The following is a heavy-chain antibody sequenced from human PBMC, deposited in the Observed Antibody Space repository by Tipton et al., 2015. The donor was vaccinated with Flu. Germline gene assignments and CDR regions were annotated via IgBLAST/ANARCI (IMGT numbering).Heavy chain of an antibody. V-gene: IGHV3-23*04. CDR3: AKVIPELVAGLDQ. CDR2: LSGGGGTT. Sequence: QLVQSGGGLVQPGRSLRLSCTASGFTFGDYAMSWVRQAPGKGLEWVASLSGGGGTTFFADSVKGRFTVSRDFSKNTLYLQMNSLRGDDTAMYYCAKVIPELVAGLDQWGQGTLVTVSS. CDR1: GFTFGDYA. D-gene: IGHD6-19*01. J-gene: IGHJ4*02.